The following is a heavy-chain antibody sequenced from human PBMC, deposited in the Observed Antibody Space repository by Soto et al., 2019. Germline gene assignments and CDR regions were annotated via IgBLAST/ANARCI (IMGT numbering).Heavy chain of an antibody. CDR1: GFTFSSYG. CDR2: ISYDGSNK. CDR3: AKVVRRYGNYYYYGMDV. J-gene: IGHJ6*02. Sequence: GGSLRLSCAASGFTFSSYGVHWVRQAPGKGLEWVAVISYDGSNKYYADSVKGRFTISRDNSKNTLYLQMNSLRAEDTAVYYCAKVVRRYGNYYYYGMDVWGQGTTVTVSS. V-gene: IGHV3-30*18. D-gene: IGHD3-10*01.